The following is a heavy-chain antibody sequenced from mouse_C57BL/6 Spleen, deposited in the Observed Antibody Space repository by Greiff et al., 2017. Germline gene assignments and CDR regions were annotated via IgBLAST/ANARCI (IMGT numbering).Heavy chain of an antibody. V-gene: IGHV1-15*01. CDR2: IDPETGGT. J-gene: IGHJ3*01. CDR1: GYTFTDYE. Sequence: VQLQQSGAELVRPGASVTLSCKASGYTFTDYEMHWVKQTPVHGLEWIGAIDPETGGTAYNQKFKGKAILTADKSSSTAYMELRSLTSEDSAVYYCTRWLLFADWGQGTLVTVSA. D-gene: IGHD2-3*01. CDR3: TRWLLFAD.